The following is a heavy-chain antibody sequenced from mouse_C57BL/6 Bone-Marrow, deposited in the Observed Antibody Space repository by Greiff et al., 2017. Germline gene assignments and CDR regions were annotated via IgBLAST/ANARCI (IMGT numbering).Heavy chain of an antibody. J-gene: IGHJ2*01. Sequence: DVMLVESGGGLVKPGGSLKLSCAASGFTFSSYAMSWVRQTPEKRLEWVATISDGGSYTYYPDNVKGRFTISRDKAKNSLYLQMSQRKSEDTAMYYCARVLYYGHDYGGQGTALTVSS. V-gene: IGHV5-4*03. CDR1: GFTFSSYA. CDR2: ISDGGSYT. D-gene: IGHD1-1*01. CDR3: ARVLYYGHDY.